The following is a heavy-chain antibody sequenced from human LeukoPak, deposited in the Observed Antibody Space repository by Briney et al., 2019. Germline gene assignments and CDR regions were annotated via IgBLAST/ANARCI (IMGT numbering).Heavy chain of an antibody. CDR1: GFTFSSYA. D-gene: IGHD5-18*01. CDR3: AKSRGYSYGPYFDY. J-gene: IGHJ4*02. V-gene: IGHV3-23*01. Sequence: GGSLRLSCAASGFTFSSYAMSWVRQAPGKGLEGVSAISGSGRSTYYADAVKCRFTISRDNSKNTLYLQMNSLRAEDTAVYYCAKSRGYSYGPYFDYWGQGTLVTVSS. CDR2: ISGSGRST.